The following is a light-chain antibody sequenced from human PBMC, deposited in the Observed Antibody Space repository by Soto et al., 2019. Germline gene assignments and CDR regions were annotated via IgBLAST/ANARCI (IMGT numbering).Light chain of an antibody. Sequence: DIQMTQSPATLSASVGDRVTITCRASQNINNYLNWYQQKPGKAPKLLIYAASSLQSGVPSRFSGSGSGTDFTLTISSLQPEDFATYYCQQSFSTLWTFGQGTKGEI. V-gene: IGKV1-39*01. CDR2: AAS. CDR3: QQSFSTLWT. CDR1: QNINNY. J-gene: IGKJ1*01.